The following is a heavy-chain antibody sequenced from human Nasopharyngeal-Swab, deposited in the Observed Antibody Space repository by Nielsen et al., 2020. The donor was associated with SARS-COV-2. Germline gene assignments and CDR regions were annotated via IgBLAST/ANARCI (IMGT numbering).Heavy chain of an antibody. CDR1: GFTFSSYA. CDR3: AKDRGDYDYIWGSYRGGFDY. J-gene: IGHJ4*02. V-gene: IGHV3-23*01. D-gene: IGHD3-16*02. Sequence: GGSLRLSCAASGFTFSSYAMNWVRQAPGKGPEWVSTISGSGGGTYYADSVRGRFTISRDNSKNTLYLQMNSLRAEDTAAYYCAKDRGDYDYIWGSYRGGFDYWGQGTLVTVSS. CDR2: ISGSGGGT.